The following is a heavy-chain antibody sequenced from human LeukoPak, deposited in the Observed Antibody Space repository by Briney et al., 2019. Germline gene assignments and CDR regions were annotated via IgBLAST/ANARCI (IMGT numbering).Heavy chain of an antibody. D-gene: IGHD2-2*01. CDR2: ISGSGGST. J-gene: IGHJ4*02. CDR3: ARVGHCSSTACFIDY. CDR1: GFTFSSYA. V-gene: IGHV3-23*01. Sequence: PAGRSLRLSCAASGFTFSSYAMSWVRQAPGKGLEWVSAISGSGGSTYYAGSVEGRFTISRDNSKNTLYLQMSSLRVEDTAVYYCARVGHCSSTACFIDYWGQGTLVTVSS.